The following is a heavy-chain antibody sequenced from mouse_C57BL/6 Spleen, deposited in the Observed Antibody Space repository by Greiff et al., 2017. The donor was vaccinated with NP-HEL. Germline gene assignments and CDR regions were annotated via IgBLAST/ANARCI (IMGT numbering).Heavy chain of an antibody. Sequence: VQLKQSGPELVKPGASVKISCKASGYSFTGYYMNWVKQSPEKSLEWIGEINPSTGGTTYNQKFKAKATLTVDKSSSTAYMQLKSLTSEDSAVYYCASITTVVEGYFDVWGTGTTVTVSS. J-gene: IGHJ1*03. D-gene: IGHD1-1*01. V-gene: IGHV1-42*01. CDR1: GYSFTGYY. CDR3: ASITTVVEGYFDV. CDR2: INPSTGGT.